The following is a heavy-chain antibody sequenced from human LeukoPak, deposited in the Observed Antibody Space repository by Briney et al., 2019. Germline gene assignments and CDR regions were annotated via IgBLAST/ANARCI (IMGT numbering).Heavy chain of an antibody. J-gene: IGHJ6*03. D-gene: IGHD1-20*01. Sequence: SGTLSLTCAVSGGSISSSNWWSWVRPPPGKGLEWIGEIYHSGSTNYNPSLKSRVTISVDKSKNQFSLKLSSVTAADTAVYYCARANWKDYYYYYMDVWGKGTTVTVSS. CDR3: ARANWKDYYYYYMDV. V-gene: IGHV4-4*02. CDR1: GGSISSSNW. CDR2: IYHSGST.